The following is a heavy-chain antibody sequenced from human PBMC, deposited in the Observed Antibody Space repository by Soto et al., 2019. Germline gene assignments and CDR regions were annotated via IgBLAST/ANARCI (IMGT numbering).Heavy chain of an antibody. V-gene: IGHV1-69*02. Sequence: QVQLVQSGAEVQKPGSSVKVSCKASGDSFSSYSVIWVRQAPGQGLEWIGTIIPSFTLTNYAQRFQGSVTITADRSTYTVYMQLISLRSDDTAVYYCASHFPGHCSTTTCYGAGDYWGQGTLVTVSS. CDR2: IIPSFTLT. J-gene: IGHJ4*02. CDR3: ASHFPGHCSTTTCYGAGDY. CDR1: GDSFSSYS. D-gene: IGHD2-2*01.